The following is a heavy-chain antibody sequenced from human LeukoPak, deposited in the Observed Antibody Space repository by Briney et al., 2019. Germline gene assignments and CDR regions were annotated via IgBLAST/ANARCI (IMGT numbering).Heavy chain of an antibody. CDR2: VYYSGST. V-gene: IGHV4-31*03. CDR3: ARAPPPVVTTIVEGIWYFDL. J-gene: IGHJ2*01. CDR1: GGSISSGGYY. D-gene: IGHD2-21*02. Sequence: PSQTLSLTCTVSGGSISSGGYYWSWIRQHPGKGPEWIGYVYYSGSTFYNPSLKSRVIISVDTSKNQFSLKLNSVTAADTAVYYCARAPPPVVTTIVEGIWYFDLWGRGTLVTVSS.